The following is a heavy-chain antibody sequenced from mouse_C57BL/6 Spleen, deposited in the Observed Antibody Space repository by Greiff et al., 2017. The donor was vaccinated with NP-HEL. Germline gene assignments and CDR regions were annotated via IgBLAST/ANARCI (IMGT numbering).Heavy chain of an antibody. Sequence: EVKLVESGGDLVKPGGSLKLSCAASGFTFSSYGMSWVRQTPDKRLEWVATISSGGSYTYYPDSVKGRFTISRDNAKNNLYLQMSRLKIEDTAMYSCARHLYGNYVTYAMDYWGQGTSVTVSS. D-gene: IGHD2-1*01. CDR3: ARHLYGNYVTYAMDY. J-gene: IGHJ4*01. V-gene: IGHV5-6*01. CDR1: GFTFSSYG. CDR2: ISSGGSYT.